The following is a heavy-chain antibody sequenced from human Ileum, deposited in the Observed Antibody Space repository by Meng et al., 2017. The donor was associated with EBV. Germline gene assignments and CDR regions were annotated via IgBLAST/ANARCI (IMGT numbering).Heavy chain of an antibody. V-gene: IGHV4-4*02. CDR2: TSHSGST. CDR3: ASSDYYRSDY. Sequence: QVPLEETGPGMVEPSEPLSLTCAVSGGSISRSDWWSWVRQPPGKGLEWIGETSHSGSTNYSPSLKSRVTISLDKSKNQLSLKLNSVTAADTAVYYCASSDYYRSDYWGQGTLVTVSS. J-gene: IGHJ4*02. D-gene: IGHD3-22*01. CDR1: GGSISRSDW.